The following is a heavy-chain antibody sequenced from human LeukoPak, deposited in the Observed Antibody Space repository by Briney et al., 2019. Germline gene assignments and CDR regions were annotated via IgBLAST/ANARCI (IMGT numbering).Heavy chain of an antibody. CDR3: ARELGDGGTIDY. V-gene: IGHV3-30-3*01. Sequence: GVSLRPSCAASGFTFSRYAMHWVRQAPGKGLEWVAIISDDGSNKYYADSVKGRFTISRDNSKNTLYLQMNSLRTEDTAVYYCARELGDGGTIDYWGQGTLVTVFS. CDR2: ISDDGSNK. J-gene: IGHJ4*02. D-gene: IGHD2-15*01. CDR1: GFTFSRYA.